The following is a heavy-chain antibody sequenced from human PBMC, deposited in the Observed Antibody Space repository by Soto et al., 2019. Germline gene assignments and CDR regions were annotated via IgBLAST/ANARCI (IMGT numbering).Heavy chain of an antibody. D-gene: IGHD3-9*01. CDR1: GFTFSSYA. J-gene: IGHJ5*02. Sequence: WGSLRLSCAASGFTFSSYAMILFRHSPFKWLEWVSYISSSSSYTNYADSVKGRFTISRDNAKNSLYLQMNSLRAEDTAVYYCARDALLRYFDWSRPNGFDPWGQGTLVTVSS. CDR3: ARDALLRYFDWSRPNGFDP. CDR2: ISSSSSYT. V-gene: IGHV3-21*05.